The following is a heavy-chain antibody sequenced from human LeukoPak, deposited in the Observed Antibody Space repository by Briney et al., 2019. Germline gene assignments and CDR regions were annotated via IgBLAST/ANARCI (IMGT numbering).Heavy chain of an antibody. V-gene: IGHV4-59*01. CDR1: GGSISSYY. J-gene: IGHJ5*02. CDR3: ARGGRPPKYQLLNSWFDP. Sequence: NTSETLSLTCTVSGGSISSYYWSWIRQPPGKGLEWIGYIYYSGSTNYNPSLKSRVTISVDTSKNQFSLKLSSVTAADTAVYYCARGGRPPKYQLLNSWFDPWGQGTLVTVSS. CDR2: IYYSGST. D-gene: IGHD2-2*01.